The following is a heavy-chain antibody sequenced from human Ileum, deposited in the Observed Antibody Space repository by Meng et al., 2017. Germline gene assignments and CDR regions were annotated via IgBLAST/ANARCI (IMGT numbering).Heavy chain of an antibody. CDR2: IHYSGST. V-gene: IGHV4-34*01. J-gene: IGHJ4*02. CDR3: ARRIRGGSYLG. D-gene: IGHD1-26*01. CDR1: GDSFTDYY. Sequence: QLQLMQWGAGRLKPSETLSLPCNVYGDSFTDYYWNWIRQPPGKGLEWIGEIHYSGSTNYNPSLESRVTISEDTSQKQFSLRLSSVTAADTAVYYCARRIRGGSYLGWGQGTLVTVSS.